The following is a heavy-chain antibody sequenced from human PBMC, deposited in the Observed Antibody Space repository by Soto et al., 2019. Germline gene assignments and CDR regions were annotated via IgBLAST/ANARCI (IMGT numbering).Heavy chain of an antibody. J-gene: IGHJ4*02. CDR2: IIPIFGTA. D-gene: IGHD1-26*01. Sequence: QVQLVQSGAEVKKPGSSVKVSCKASGGTFSSYAISWVRQAPGQGLEWMGGIIPIFGTANYAQKFQGRVTSTAVESASTAYMELSSRRSEVTAVYYCGSYLEGAGARQGGNWGQGTLVTVSS. CDR1: GGTFSSYA. V-gene: IGHV1-69*12. CDR3: GSYLEGAGARQGGN.